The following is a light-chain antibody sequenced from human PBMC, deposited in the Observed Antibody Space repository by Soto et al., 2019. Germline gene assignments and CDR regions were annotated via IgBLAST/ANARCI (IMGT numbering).Light chain of an antibody. CDR2: GSM. J-gene: IGLJ1*01. Sequence: QTVVTQPPSVSGAPGQWVTISCTGSRSNIGAGYDVHWYQQLPGTAPKVLIHGSMYRPSGVPDRFSGSKSGTSASLAITGLQAEDEADYYCQSYDSSLSGFVFGTGTKVTVL. CDR1: RSNIGAGYD. V-gene: IGLV1-40*01. CDR3: QSYDSSLSGFV.